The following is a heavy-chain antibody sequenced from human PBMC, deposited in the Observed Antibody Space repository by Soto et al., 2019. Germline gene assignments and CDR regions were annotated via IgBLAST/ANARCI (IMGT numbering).Heavy chain of an antibody. CDR1: GFAASANY. Sequence: GGSLRLSCAASGFAASANYMTWVRQPPRKGLEWVSVIHTDGTTFYADSTKGRFTISRDTSKNTVSLHMTNLRVDDTAVYYCVRAPFPAGTHTNNAFDIWGRGTMVTVSS. V-gene: IGHV3-53*01. CDR3: VRAPFPAGTHTNNAFDI. D-gene: IGHD3-10*01. J-gene: IGHJ3*02. CDR2: IHTDGTT.